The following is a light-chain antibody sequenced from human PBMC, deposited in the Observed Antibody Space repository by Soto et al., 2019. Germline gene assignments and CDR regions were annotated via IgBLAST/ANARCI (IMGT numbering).Light chain of an antibody. Sequence: DIQMTQSPSTLSASVGDSVTITCRASQSISSWLAWYQQKPGKAPNLLIYKGTTLKSGVPSRFSGSESGTEFTLTISSLQPDDLATYYCQHYNSYPYTFGQGTKVEIE. J-gene: IGKJ2*01. CDR1: QSISSW. CDR2: KGT. V-gene: IGKV1-5*03. CDR3: QHYNSYPYT.